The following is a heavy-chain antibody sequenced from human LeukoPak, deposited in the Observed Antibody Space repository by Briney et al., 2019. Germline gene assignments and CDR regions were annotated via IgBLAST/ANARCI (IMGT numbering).Heavy chain of an antibody. CDR3: ARDRSMKPDTFDI. D-gene: IGHD2/OR15-2a*01. V-gene: IGHV1-18*01. J-gene: IGHJ3*02. CDR2: INPYNGHT. Sequence: ASVKVSCKASGYTCTTCGINWVRQAPGQGLEWMGWINPYNGHTNYAQKLQGRVTMPTDPSTSTAYMELRSLRSDDTAVYYCARDRSMKPDTFDIWGQGTMVTVSS. CDR1: GYTCTTCG.